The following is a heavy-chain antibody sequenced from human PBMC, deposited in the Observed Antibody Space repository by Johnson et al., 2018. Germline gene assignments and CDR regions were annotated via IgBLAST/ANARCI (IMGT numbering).Heavy chain of an antibody. CDR2: ISYDGSNK. D-gene: IGHD2-15*01. CDR1: GFTFSTYG. J-gene: IGHJ6*03. Sequence: QVQLVQSGGGVVQPGKSLRLSCAASGFTFSTYGMHWVRQAPGKGLAWVAVISYDGSNKYYADSVKGRFTISRDNSKNTLYLQMNILRAEDTAVYYCAKGYCSGGSCLDYYYYMDVWGKGTTVTVSS. V-gene: IGHV3-30*18. CDR3: AKGYCSGGSCLDYYYYMDV.